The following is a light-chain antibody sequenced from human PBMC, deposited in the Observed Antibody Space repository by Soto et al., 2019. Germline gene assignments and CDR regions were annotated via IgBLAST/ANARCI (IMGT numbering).Light chain of an antibody. CDR3: QSYDSSLSGVV. Sequence: QSVLTQPPSVSGAPGQRVTISCTGSSSNIGAGYDVHWYQQLPGTAPKLLIYGNSNRPSGVPDRFSGSKSGTSASLAITGAPDEDEEDYYCQSYDSSLSGVVFGGGTKLTVL. CDR2: GNS. J-gene: IGLJ2*01. V-gene: IGLV1-40*01. CDR1: SSNIGAGYD.